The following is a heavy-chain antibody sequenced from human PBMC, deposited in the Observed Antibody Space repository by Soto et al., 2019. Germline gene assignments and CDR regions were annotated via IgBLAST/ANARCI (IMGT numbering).Heavy chain of an antibody. CDR3: ARDYFGITMIGRGYYYSGMDV. CDR1: GGYISSSSDY. Sequence: SQPICLSCTVAGGYISSSSDYCRWIRKHPGKGLEWIGSIYYSGSTYYNPSLKSRVTISVDTSKNQFSLKLSSVTAADTAVYYCARDYFGITMIGRGYYYSGMDVWGQGTTVTVSS. CDR2: IYYSGST. D-gene: IGHD3-22*01. V-gene: IGHV4-39*07. J-gene: IGHJ6*02.